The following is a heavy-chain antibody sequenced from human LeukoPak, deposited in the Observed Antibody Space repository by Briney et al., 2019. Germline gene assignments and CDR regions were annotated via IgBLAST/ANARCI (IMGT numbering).Heavy chain of an antibody. Sequence: GGSLRLSCAASGFTFSNYAMSWVRQAPGEGLEWGSGISGSGGSTHYADSVKGRFTISRDNSKNTLYLQMNSLRAEDTAVYYCATRRANGYDSSGYYYVPDAFDIWGQGTMVTVSS. CDR3: ATRRANGYDSSGYYYVPDAFDI. CDR2: ISGSGGST. CDR1: GFTFSNYA. D-gene: IGHD3-22*01. V-gene: IGHV3-23*01. J-gene: IGHJ3*02.